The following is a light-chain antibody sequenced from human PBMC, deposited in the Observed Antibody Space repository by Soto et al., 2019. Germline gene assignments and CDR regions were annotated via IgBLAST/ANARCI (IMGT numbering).Light chain of an antibody. CDR1: QSVSSSY. J-gene: IGKJ4*01. Sequence: EIVLTQSPGTLSLSPGERATLSCRASQSVSSSYLAWYQQKPGQAPRLLIYGASNRATGIPDRFSGSGSGTDFTLTISRLEPEDFAVYYCQQYDSSSLTFGGGTKV. CDR2: GAS. CDR3: QQYDSSSLT. V-gene: IGKV3-20*01.